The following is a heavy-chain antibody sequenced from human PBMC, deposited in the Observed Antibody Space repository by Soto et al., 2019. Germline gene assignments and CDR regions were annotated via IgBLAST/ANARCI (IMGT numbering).Heavy chain of an antibody. CDR1: GVSISSGGYY. J-gene: IGHJ6*02. V-gene: IGHV4-31*03. CDR2: IYYSGST. D-gene: IGHD2-2*01. Sequence: SETLSLTCTVSGVSISSGGYYWSWIRQHPGKGLEWIGYIYYSGSTYYNPSLKSRVTISVDTSKNQFSLKLSSVTAADTAVYYCAREAGYCIRTSCLGGVDVWGQGTTVTVSS. CDR3: AREAGYCIRTSCLGGVDV.